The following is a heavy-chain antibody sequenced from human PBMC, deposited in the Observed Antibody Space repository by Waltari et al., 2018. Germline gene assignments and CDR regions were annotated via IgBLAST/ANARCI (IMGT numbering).Heavy chain of an antibody. J-gene: IGHJ6*02. Sequence: QVQLVQSGAEVKKPGASVKVSCKASGYTFTGYYMHWVRQAPGPGLEWIGWINPSSGCTNYEQKVQGSGTRTRDTSISTAYMELSRLRSDETAVYYCARVPVVVAATVCYYGMDVWGQGTTVTVSS. CDR2: INPSSGCT. CDR1: GYTFTGYY. D-gene: IGHD2-15*01. CDR3: ARVPVVVAATVCYYGMDV. V-gene: IGHV1-2*02.